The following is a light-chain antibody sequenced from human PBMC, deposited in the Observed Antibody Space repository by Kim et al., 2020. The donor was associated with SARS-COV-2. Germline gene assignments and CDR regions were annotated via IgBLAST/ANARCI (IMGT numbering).Light chain of an antibody. V-gene: IGKV1-12*01. J-gene: IGKJ4*01. Sequence: ASVRDTVTIPSRAREDIRSWLVWYQHKPGNAPKLLIYDSSTLESGVPPRFSGSGAGKDFSLTISSLLPEDFATYFCQQANSFPLTFGGGTKVDIK. CDR1: EDIRSW. CDR3: QQANSFPLT. CDR2: DSS.